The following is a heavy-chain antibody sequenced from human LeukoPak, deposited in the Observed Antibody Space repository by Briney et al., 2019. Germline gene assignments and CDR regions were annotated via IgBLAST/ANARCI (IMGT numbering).Heavy chain of an antibody. CDR3: ARGLRRLAGYGYYYYYYMDV. J-gene: IGHJ6*03. CDR1: GGSISSYY. D-gene: IGHD5-18*01. CDR2: IYYSGST. Sequence: SETLSLTCTVSGGSISSYYWSWIRQPPGKGLEWIGYIYYSGSTNYNPSLKSRVTISVDTSKNQFSLKLSSVTAADTALYYCARGLRRLAGYGYYYYYYMDVWAKGTTVSVSS. V-gene: IGHV4-59*01.